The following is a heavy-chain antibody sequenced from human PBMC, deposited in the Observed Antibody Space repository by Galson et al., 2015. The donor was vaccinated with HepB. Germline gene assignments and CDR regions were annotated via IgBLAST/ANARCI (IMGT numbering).Heavy chain of an antibody. J-gene: IGHJ4*02. CDR1: GLTFSSYG. CDR3: AKNRGEGSSWYHDY. V-gene: IGHV3-30*18. Sequence: SLRLPCAVSGLTFSSYGMHWVRQAPGKGLEWVAVISYDGSNKYYVDSVKGRFTISRDNSKNTLYLQMNSLRAEDTAVYYCAKNRGEGSSWYHDYWGQGTLVTVSS. CDR2: ISYDGSNK. D-gene: IGHD6-19*01.